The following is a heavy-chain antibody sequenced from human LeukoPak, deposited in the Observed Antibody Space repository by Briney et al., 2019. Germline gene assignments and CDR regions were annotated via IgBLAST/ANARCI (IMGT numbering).Heavy chain of an antibody. Sequence: GGSLRLSCVGSGFTFSSYSMNWVRQAPGKGLEWVSYISGTSNTIYYDDSVKGRFTVSRDNAKNSLYLQMNSLRAEDTAIYYCARDSPYYYGSGSATYYMDVWGKGTTVTISS. V-gene: IGHV3-48*01. CDR3: ARDSPYYYGSGSATYYMDV. D-gene: IGHD3-10*01. J-gene: IGHJ6*03. CDR1: GFTFSSYS. CDR2: ISGTSNTI.